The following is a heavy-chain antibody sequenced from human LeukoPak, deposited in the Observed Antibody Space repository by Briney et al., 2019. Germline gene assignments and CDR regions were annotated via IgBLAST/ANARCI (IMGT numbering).Heavy chain of an antibody. V-gene: IGHV1-2*02. J-gene: IGHJ4*02. CDR3: ARAPGSSDDY. CDR2: INPNSGGT. CDR1: GYTFTGYY. D-gene: IGHD6-13*01. Sequence: ASVKVSCKASGYTFTGYYMHWVRRAPGQGLEWMGWINPNSGGTNYAQKFQGRVTMTRDTSTSTVYMELSSLRSEDTAVYYCARAPGSSDDYWGQGTLVTVSS.